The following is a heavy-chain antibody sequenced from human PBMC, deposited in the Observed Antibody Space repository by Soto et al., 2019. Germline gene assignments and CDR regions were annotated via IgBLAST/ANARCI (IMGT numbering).Heavy chain of an antibody. CDR2: VSYDGSNN. J-gene: IGHJ4*02. CDR1: GFTFNHYA. CDR3: ARWGTTGGLDV. Sequence: QVHLVESGGGVVQPGRSLRLSCEASGFTFNHYAMHWVRQAPGKGLEWVAVVSYDGSNNFYGDSVKGRFTISRHNSRNTVELQMDSLRFEDTALYYCARWGTTGGLDVWGQGTLVSVSS. V-gene: IGHV3-30*04. D-gene: IGHD3-16*01.